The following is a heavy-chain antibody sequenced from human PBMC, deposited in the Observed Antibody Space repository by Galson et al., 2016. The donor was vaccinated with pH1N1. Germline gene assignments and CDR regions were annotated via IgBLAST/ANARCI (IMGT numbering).Heavy chain of an antibody. CDR2: IYTSGST. V-gene: IGHV4-61*09. J-gene: IGHJ5*02. CDR3: AREGRGDFATWFEP. CDR1: GGSISSDSYY. Sequence: TLSLTCTVSGGSISSDSYYWSWIRQPAGKGLEWIGYIYTSGSTSSNPSLKSRVTISVDTSKNQFSLKLSSVTAADTAVYYCAREGRGDFATWFEPWGQGTLVTVSS. D-gene: IGHD4-17*01.